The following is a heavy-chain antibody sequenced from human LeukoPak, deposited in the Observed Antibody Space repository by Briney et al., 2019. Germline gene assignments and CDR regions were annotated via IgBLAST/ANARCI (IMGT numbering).Heavy chain of an antibody. CDR3: ASALRFGDSSVGFDP. Sequence: SETLSLTCTVSGGSISSGGYYWSWIRQHPGKGLEWIGYIYYSGSTYYNPSLKSRVTVSVDTSKNQFSLKLSSVTAADTAVYYCASALRFGDSSVGFDPWGQGTLVTVSS. D-gene: IGHD3-10*01. CDR1: GGSISSGGYY. CDR2: IYYSGST. J-gene: IGHJ5*02. V-gene: IGHV4-31*03.